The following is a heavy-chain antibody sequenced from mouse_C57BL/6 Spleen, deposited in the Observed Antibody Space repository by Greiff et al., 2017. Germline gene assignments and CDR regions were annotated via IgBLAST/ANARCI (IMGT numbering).Heavy chain of an antibody. V-gene: IGHV10-1*01. D-gene: IGHD3-2*02. CDR1: GFSFNTYA. CDR3: VRQAAQAFDY. CDR2: IRRKSNNYAT. J-gene: IGHJ2*01. Sequence: EVQGVESGGGLVQPKGSLTLSCAASGFSFNTYAMNWVRQAPGKGLEWVARIRRKSNNYATYSADPVKARFTISRDESESILYLQMNNLKTEDTAVYYCVRQAAQAFDYWGQGTTLTVSS.